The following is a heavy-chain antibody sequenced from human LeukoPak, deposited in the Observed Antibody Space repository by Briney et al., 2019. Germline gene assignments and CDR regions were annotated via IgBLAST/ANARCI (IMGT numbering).Heavy chain of an antibody. CDR3: ARHRGSGSAIYGMDV. CDR2: ICYSGST. D-gene: IGHD3-3*01. J-gene: IGHJ6*02. Sequence: SETLSLTCTVSGGSISSYYWSWIRQPPGKGLEWIGYICYSGSTNYNPSLKSRVTISVDTSKNQFSLKLSSVTAADTAVYYCARHRGSGSAIYGMDVWGQGTTVTVSS. V-gene: IGHV4-59*08. CDR1: GGSISSYY.